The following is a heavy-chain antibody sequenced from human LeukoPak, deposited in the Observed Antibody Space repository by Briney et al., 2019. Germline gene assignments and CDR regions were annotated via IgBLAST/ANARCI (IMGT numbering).Heavy chain of an antibody. D-gene: IGHD3-22*01. V-gene: IGHV4-34*01. CDR3: ARRQVTMIVVVITAPFDY. J-gene: IGHJ4*02. CDR2: INHSGST. CDR1: GGSFSGYY. Sequence: SETLSLTCAVYGGSFSGYYWSWIRQPPGKGREWIGEINHSGSTNYNPSLKSRVTISVDTSKNQFSLKLSSVTAADTAVYYCARRQVTMIVVVITAPFDYWGQGTLVTVSS.